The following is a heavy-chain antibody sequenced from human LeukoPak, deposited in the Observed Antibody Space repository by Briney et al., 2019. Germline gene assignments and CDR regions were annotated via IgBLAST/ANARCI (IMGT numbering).Heavy chain of an antibody. CDR3: ARGKDYYDSSGYYSAFDI. Sequence: GGSLTLSCAASGFTFSSYWMHWVRHAPGKGLVWVSRINNDGSITRNSDSVKGRFPISSDNAKNTLYLQMNSLRAEDTAAYYCARGKDYYDSSGYYSAFDIWGQGTMVTVSS. J-gene: IGHJ3*02. CDR1: GFTFSSYW. CDR2: INNDGSIT. V-gene: IGHV3-74*01. D-gene: IGHD3-22*01.